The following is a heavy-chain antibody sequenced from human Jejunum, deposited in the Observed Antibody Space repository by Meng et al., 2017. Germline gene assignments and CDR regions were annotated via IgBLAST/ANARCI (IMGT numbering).Heavy chain of an antibody. CDR1: GYTFTASS. J-gene: IGHJ5*02. Sequence: GRLVQSGSEVKEPGSTVNVSCKASGYTFTASSLNWVRQAPGQGLEWMGRISPHSGGTDYAQNFQGRVTLTRDTSISTAYMQMSGLTSDDTAVYYCARDPGLDRWGRGTLVTVSS. V-gene: IGHV1-2*06. CDR3: ARDPGLDR. CDR2: ISPHSGGT.